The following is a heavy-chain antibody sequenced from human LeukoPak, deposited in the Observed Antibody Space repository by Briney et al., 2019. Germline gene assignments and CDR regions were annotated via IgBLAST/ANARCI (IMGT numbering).Heavy chain of an antibody. D-gene: IGHD2-21*02. Sequence: GGSLGLSCAASGFTFSNAWMSWVRQAPGKGLEWVGRIKSKTDGGTTDYAAPVKGRFTISRDDSKNTLYLQMNSLKTEDTAVYYCTTDLYCGGDCYPSGDYWGQGTLVTVSS. V-gene: IGHV3-15*01. CDR1: GFTFSNAW. J-gene: IGHJ4*02. CDR3: TTDLYCGGDCYPSGDY. CDR2: IKSKTDGGTT.